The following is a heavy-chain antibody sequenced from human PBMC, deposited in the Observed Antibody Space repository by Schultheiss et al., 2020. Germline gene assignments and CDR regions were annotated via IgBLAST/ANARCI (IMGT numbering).Heavy chain of an antibody. D-gene: IGHD2-2*01. CDR1: GGSISSGGYY. Sequence: SETLSLTCTVSGGSISSGGYYWSWIRQHPGKGLEWIGYIYYSGSTYYNPSLKSRVTISVDTSKNQFSLKLSSVTAADTAVYYCARHYVPPISLVPAVYFDYWGQGTLVTVSS. CDR3: ARHYVPPISLVPAVYFDY. CDR2: IYYSGST. V-gene: IGHV4-31*03. J-gene: IGHJ4*02.